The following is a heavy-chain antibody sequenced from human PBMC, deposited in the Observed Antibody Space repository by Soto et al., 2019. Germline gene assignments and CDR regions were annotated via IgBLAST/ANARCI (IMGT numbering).Heavy chain of an antibody. CDR3: ARGNSSSWHRPYFDY. J-gene: IGHJ4*02. Sequence: HPGGSLRLSCAASGFTFSGYGMHWVRQAPGKGLEWVAVIWYDGSNKYYADSVKGRFTISRDNSKNTLYLQMNSLRAEDTAVYYCARGNSSSWHRPYFDYWGQGTLVTVSS. CDR1: GFTFSGYG. D-gene: IGHD6-13*01. CDR2: IWYDGSNK. V-gene: IGHV3-33*01.